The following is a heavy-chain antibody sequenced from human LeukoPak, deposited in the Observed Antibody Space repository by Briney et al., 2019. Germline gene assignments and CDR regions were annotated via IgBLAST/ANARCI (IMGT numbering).Heavy chain of an antibody. D-gene: IGHD3-10*01. V-gene: IGHV4-59*11. CDR3: ASVPYYSSGVQIET. Sequence: PSETLSLTCSVSGSPISTHYWSWIRQLPGKGLEWIGFIYSTGGINYNPSLKSRLTISLDTSKSQFSLKLRSVTAADTAVYYCASVPYYSSGVQIETWGQGILVTVSS. CDR2: IYSTGGI. CDR1: GSPISTHY. J-gene: IGHJ5*02.